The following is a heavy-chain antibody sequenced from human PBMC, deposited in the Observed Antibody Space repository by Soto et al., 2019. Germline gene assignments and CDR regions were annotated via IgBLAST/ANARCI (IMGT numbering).Heavy chain of an antibody. CDR3: AKEGGVLRYFDWFHFDY. CDR1: GFTFSSYG. J-gene: IGHJ4*02. Sequence: GSLRLSCAASGFTFSSYGMHWVRQAPGKGLEWVAVISYDGSNKYYADSVKGRFTISRDNSKNTLYLQMNSLRAEDTAVYYCAKEGGVLRYFDWFHFDYWGQGT. D-gene: IGHD3-9*01. V-gene: IGHV3-30*18. CDR2: ISYDGSNK.